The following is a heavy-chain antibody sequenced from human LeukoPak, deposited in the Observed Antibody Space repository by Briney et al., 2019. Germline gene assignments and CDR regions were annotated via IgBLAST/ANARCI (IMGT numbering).Heavy chain of an antibody. Sequence: PGGSLRLSCAASGFTVSSNYMSWVRQAPGKGLEWVSVIYSGGSTYYADSVKGRFTISRDNSKNTLYLQMNSLRAEDTAVYYCARDSRGRGFLFDYWGQGTLVTVSS. CDR3: ARDSRGRGFLFDY. D-gene: IGHD3-16*01. J-gene: IGHJ4*02. V-gene: IGHV3-53*01. CDR1: GFTVSSNY. CDR2: IYSGGST.